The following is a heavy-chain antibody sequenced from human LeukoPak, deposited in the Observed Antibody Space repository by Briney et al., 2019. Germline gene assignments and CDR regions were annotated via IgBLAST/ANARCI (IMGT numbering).Heavy chain of an antibody. CDR1: GFTFSSYW. J-gene: IGHJ4*02. CDR2: ISGSGSST. Sequence: GGSLRLSCAASGFTFSSYWMHWVRQAPGKGLVWVSAISGSGSSTYYADSVKGRFTISRDNSKNTLYLQMNSLRAEDTAVYYCAKAAYGDYFDYWGQGTLVTVSS. V-gene: IGHV3-23*01. D-gene: IGHD4-17*01. CDR3: AKAAYGDYFDY.